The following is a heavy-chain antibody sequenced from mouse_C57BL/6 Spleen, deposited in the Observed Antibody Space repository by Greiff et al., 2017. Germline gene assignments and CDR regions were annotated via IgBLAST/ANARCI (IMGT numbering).Heavy chain of an antibody. V-gene: IGHV1-82*01. Sequence: QVQLQQSGPELVKPGASVKISCKASGYAFSSSWMNWVKQRPGKGLEWIGRIYPGDGDTNYNAKFKGKATLTADKSSSTAYMQLSSLTSEDSAVYFCARIFDYWGQGTTLTVSS. J-gene: IGHJ2*01. CDR1: GYAFSSSW. CDR3: ARIFDY. CDR2: IYPGDGDT.